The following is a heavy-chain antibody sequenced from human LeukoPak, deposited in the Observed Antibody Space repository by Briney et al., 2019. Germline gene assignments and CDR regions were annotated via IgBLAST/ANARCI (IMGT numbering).Heavy chain of an antibody. CDR1: GGTFSSYA. CDR2: IIPIFGTA. J-gene: IGHJ6*04. V-gene: IGHV1-69*13. D-gene: IGHD3-10*01. Sequence: ASVKVSCKASGGTFSSYAISRVRQAPGQGLEWRGGIIPIFGTANYAQKFQGRVTITADESTSTAYMELSSLRSEDTAVYYCARDSYTMVRGVIPYYGMDVWGKGTTVTVSS. CDR3: ARDSYTMVRGVIPYYGMDV.